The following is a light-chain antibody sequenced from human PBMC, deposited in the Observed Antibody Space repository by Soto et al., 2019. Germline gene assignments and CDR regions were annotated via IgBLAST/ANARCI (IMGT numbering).Light chain of an antibody. CDR2: GAS. CDR1: QDIRKD. Sequence: AIQMTQSPSSLSASVGDRVTITCRASQDIRKDLAWYQQKPRKAPQILVYGASTLQTGVASRLSGSGSATDFTLTICSLQPEDSAAYYCLQDYNYPFTFGQGTKVHI. CDR3: LQDYNYPFT. V-gene: IGKV1-6*01. J-gene: IGKJ2*01.